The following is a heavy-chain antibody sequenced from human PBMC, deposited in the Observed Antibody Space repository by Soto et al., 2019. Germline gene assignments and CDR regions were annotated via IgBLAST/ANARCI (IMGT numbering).Heavy chain of an antibody. V-gene: IGHV3-9*01. CDR3: AKDRHPDGIWTFDY. Sequence: GGSLRLSCAASGFTFDDYAMHWVRQAPGKGLEWVSGISWNSGTIAYADSVKGRFTISRDNSKNFLFLQMNSLRVEDTAVYYCAKDRHPDGIWTFDYWGQGAPVTVSS. D-gene: IGHD3-9*01. CDR2: ISWNSGTI. J-gene: IGHJ4*02. CDR1: GFTFDDYA.